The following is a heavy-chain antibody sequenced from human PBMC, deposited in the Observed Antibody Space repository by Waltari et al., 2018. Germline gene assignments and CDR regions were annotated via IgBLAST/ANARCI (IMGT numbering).Heavy chain of an antibody. V-gene: IGHV3-9*01. CDR2: VNWNSGSI. CDR1: GFTFDDDS. J-gene: IGHJ3*02. D-gene: IGHD3-22*01. Sequence: EVQLVESGGGLVQPGRSLRLSCVASGFTFDDDSMHWVRQAPGKGLEWVAGVNWNSGSIGYGDSVKGRFTISRDNARNSLYLQMSGLTSEDTALYYCAKKNDEVFDRNGLVYDAFDMWGQGTMVTVSS. CDR3: AKKNDEVFDRNGLVYDAFDM.